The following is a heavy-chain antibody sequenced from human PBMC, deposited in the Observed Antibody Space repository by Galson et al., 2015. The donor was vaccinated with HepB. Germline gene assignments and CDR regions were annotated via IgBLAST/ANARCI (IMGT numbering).Heavy chain of an antibody. V-gene: IGHV3-48*01. CDR2: ISSVTSSI. CDR1: GFTFSNYS. J-gene: IGHJ2*01. Sequence: SLRLSCAASGFTFSNYSMNWVRQAPGKGLEWVSYISSVTSSIYYADSVKGRFTISRDNAKNSLYLQMNSLRAEDTAVYYCARIPAYSRPSQMWWYFDLWGRGTLVTVSS. D-gene: IGHD6-13*01. CDR3: ARIPAYSRPSQMWWYFDL.